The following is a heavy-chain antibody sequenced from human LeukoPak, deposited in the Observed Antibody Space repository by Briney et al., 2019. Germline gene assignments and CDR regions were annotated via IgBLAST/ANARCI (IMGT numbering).Heavy chain of an antibody. CDR3: ATVDY. V-gene: IGHV1-24*01. CDR1: GYTFTSYG. Sequence: ASVKVSCKASGYTFTSYGISWVRQAPGKGLEWMGGFDPEDGETIYAQKFQGRVTMTEDTSTDTAYMELSSLRSEDTAVYYCATVDYWGQGTLVTVSS. CDR2: FDPEDGET. J-gene: IGHJ4*02.